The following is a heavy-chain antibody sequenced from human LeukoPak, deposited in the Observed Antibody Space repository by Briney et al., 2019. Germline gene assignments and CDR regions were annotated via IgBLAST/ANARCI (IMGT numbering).Heavy chain of an antibody. CDR2: IFHSGST. D-gene: IGHD3-3*01. Sequence: SGTLSLTCAVSGGSIGASINSPNWWSWVRQPPGKGLEWIGEIFHSGSTNYNPSLKSRVTISVDTSKNQFSLKLSSVTAADTAVYYCARAVWSGYYTGWNYMDVWGKGTTVTVSS. J-gene: IGHJ6*03. CDR3: ARAVWSGYYTGWNYMDV. CDR1: GGSIGASINSPNW. V-gene: IGHV4-4*02.